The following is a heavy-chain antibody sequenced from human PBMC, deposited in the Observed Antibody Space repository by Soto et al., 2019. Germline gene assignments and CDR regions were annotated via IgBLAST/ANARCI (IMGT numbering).Heavy chain of an antibody. CDR1: GFTFSSYG. Sequence: GGSLRLSCAASGFTFSSYGMHWVRQAPGKGLEWVAVISYDGSNKYYADSVKGRFTISRDNSKNTLYLQMNSLRAEDTAVYYCAKDRIGLRSRLRAYWGQGTLVTVSS. CDR3: AKDRIGLRSRLRAY. J-gene: IGHJ4*02. CDR2: ISYDGSNK. D-gene: IGHD4-17*01. V-gene: IGHV3-30*18.